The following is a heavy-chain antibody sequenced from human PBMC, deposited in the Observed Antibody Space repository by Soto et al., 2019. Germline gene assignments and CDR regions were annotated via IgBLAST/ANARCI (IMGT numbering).Heavy chain of an antibody. CDR3: ARDRGYSYGDYYGMDV. CDR1: GFTFSSYS. D-gene: IGHD5-18*01. Sequence: GGSLRLSCAASGFTFSSYSVNWVRQAPGKGLEWVSSISSSRSSIYYADSLKGRFTISRDNAKNSLYLQMNSLRAEDTAVYYCARDRGYSYGDYYGMDVWGQGTTVTVSS. J-gene: IGHJ6*02. CDR2: ISSSRSSI. V-gene: IGHV3-21*01.